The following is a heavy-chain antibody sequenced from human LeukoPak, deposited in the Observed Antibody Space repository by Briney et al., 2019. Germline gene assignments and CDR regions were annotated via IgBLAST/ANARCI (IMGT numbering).Heavy chain of an antibody. J-gene: IGHJ4*02. CDR2: IYYSGST. Sequence: SETLSLTCTVSGGSISSYYWSWVRQPPGKGLEWIGYIYYSGSTNYNPSLKSRVTISVNTSRTQFSLKMSSVTAADTAVYYCARHGDSSLDYWGQGTLVTVSS. V-gene: IGHV4-59*08. D-gene: IGHD5-18*01. CDR1: GGSISSYY. CDR3: ARHGDSSLDY.